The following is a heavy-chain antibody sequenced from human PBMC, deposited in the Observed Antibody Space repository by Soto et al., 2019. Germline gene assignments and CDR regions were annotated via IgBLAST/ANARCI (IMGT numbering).Heavy chain of an antibody. CDR2: VYYGGST. CDR3: AGGDYYHSSGYYFYYYTMDV. D-gene: IGHD3-22*01. J-gene: IGHJ6*02. Sequence: SETLSLTCTVSGGSISSSSYYWGWIRQPPGKGLEWIGNVYYGGSTYYNPSLKSRVTISVETSKSQFSLKLSSVTAADTAVYYCAGGDYYHSSGYYFYYYTMDVRGQGTPVTVSS. V-gene: IGHV4-39*01. CDR1: GGSISSSSYY.